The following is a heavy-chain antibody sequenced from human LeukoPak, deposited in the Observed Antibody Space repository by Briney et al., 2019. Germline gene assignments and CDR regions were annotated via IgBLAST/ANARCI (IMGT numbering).Heavy chain of an antibody. V-gene: IGHV3-21*01. D-gene: IGHD1-7*01. Sequence: PGGSLRLSCAASGFTFNTYNMNWVRQAPGKGLEWVSSITSSSTYTFYADSVKGRFTISRDNAKNSLYLQMNSLRDEDTAIYYCARDSGNYLDAFDIWGQGTMVTVSS. J-gene: IGHJ3*02. CDR1: GFTFNTYN. CDR3: ARDSGNYLDAFDI. CDR2: ITSSSTYT.